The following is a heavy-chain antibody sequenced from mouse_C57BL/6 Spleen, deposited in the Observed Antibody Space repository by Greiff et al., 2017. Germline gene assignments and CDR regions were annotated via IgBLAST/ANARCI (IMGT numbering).Heavy chain of an antibody. CDR2: ISNLAYSI. CDR3: ARQLGRGYAMDY. Sequence: EVQVVESGGGLVQPGGSLKLSCAVSGFTFSDYGMAWVRQAPRKGPEWVAFISNLAYSIYYADAVTGRFIISSENAKNTLYLEMCSLRSEDTAMYYCARQLGRGYAMDYWGQGTSVTVSS. V-gene: IGHV5-15*01. J-gene: IGHJ4*01. CDR1: GFTFSDYG. D-gene: IGHD4-1*01.